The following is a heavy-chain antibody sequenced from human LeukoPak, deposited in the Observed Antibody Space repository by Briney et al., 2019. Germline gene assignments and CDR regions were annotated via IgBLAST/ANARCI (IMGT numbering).Heavy chain of an antibody. D-gene: IGHD4/OR15-4a*01. CDR1: GFTFSSYW. CDR2: LSGSGGST. CDR3: AKERDYGPADY. J-gene: IGHJ4*02. V-gene: IGHV3-23*01. Sequence: PGGSLRLSCAASGFTFSSYWMNWARQAPGKGLEWVSGLSGSGGSTDYADSVKGRFTVSRDNSKNTLFLQMNSLRAEDTAIYYCAKERDYGPADYWGQGTLVTVSS.